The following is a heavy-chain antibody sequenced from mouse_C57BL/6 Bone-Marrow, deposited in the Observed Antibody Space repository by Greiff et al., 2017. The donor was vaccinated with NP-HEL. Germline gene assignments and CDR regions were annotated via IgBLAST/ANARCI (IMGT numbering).Heavy chain of an antibody. CDR1: GYTFTSYW. D-gene: IGHD3-2*02. V-gene: IGHV1-74*01. J-gene: IGHJ2*01. Sequence: QVQLQQPGAELVKPGASVKVSCKASGYTFTSYWMHWVKQRPGQGLEWIGRIHPSDSDTNYNQKFKGKATVTVDKSSSTAYMQLSSLTSEDSAVYYWAIWFLDSAGRRGDYWGQGTTLTVSS. CDR3: AIWFLDSAGRRGDY. CDR2: IHPSDSDT.